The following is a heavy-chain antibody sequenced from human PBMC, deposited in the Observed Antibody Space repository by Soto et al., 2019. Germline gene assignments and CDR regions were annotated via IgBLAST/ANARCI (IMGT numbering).Heavy chain of an antibody. Sequence: ASVQVSCKDSGYTFTSYGISWVRQAPGQGLEWMGWISAYNGNTNYAQKLQGRVTMTTETSTSTAYMELMSLRSDDTAVYYCARVMGETGGDFCSGYYWSRYYYGMDVWGQGTTVTVSS. V-gene: IGHV1-18*04. CDR1: GYTFTSYG. J-gene: IGHJ6*02. D-gene: IGHD3-3*01. CDR3: ARVMGETGGDFCSGYYWSRYYYGMDV. CDR2: ISAYNGNT.